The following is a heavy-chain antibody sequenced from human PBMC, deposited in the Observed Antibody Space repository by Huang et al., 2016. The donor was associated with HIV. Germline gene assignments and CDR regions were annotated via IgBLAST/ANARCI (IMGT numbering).Heavy chain of an antibody. D-gene: IGHD3-22*01. CDR3: VRDPRIQSWLNYFDY. CDR2: MKSDGSSS. J-gene: IGHJ4*02. V-gene: IGHV3-74*01. CDR1: GFTFSSYW. Sequence: EVQLVESGGGLVQPGGSLRLSCAASGFTFSSYWMHWVRQAPGQGLVWVSRMKSDGSSSGYADSVKGRFTISRDNAKNTLYLQMNSLRAEDTAVYYCVRDPRIQSWLNYFDYWGQGTLVSVSS.